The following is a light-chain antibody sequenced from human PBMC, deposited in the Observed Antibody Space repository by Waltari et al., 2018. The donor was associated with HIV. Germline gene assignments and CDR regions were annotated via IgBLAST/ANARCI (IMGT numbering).Light chain of an antibody. V-gene: IGKV3-11*01. CDR2: DTS. CDR1: KSIRNY. CDR3: HQRSTWPFT. J-gene: IGKJ3*01. Sequence: EIVLTQSPATLSFSPGERALLSCRASKSIRNYLAWYHQRPGQAPRLLVYDTSNRATGVPARFSGSGSGTDFSLTIASLESEDFAIYYCHQRSTWPFTFGPGTKVDI.